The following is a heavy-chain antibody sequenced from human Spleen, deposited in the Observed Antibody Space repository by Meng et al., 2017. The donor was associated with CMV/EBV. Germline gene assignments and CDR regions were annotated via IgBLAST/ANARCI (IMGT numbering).Heavy chain of an antibody. Sequence: GESLKISCAASGFTFSSYAMSWVRQAPGKGLEWVSAISGSGGSTYYADSVKGRFTISRDNSKNTLYLQMNSLKTEDTAVYYCTTGEVVGAARSSFDPWGQGTLVTV. CDR2: ISGSGGST. CDR3: TTGEVVGAARSSFDP. V-gene: IGHV3-23*01. D-gene: IGHD1-26*01. CDR1: GFTFSSYA. J-gene: IGHJ5*02.